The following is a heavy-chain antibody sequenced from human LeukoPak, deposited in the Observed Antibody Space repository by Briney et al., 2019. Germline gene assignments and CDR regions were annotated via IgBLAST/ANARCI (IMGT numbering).Heavy chain of an antibody. J-gene: IGHJ4*02. CDR2: IKSKTDGGTT. V-gene: IGHV3-15*01. Sequence: GGSLRLSYAASGFTFSNAWMSWVRQAPGKGLEWVGRIKSKTDGGTTDYAAPVKGRFTISRDDSKNTLYLQMNSLKTEDTAVYYCTTEGYDILTGLYYFDYWGQGTLVTVSS. D-gene: IGHD3-9*01. CDR3: TTEGYDILTGLYYFDY. CDR1: GFTFSNAW.